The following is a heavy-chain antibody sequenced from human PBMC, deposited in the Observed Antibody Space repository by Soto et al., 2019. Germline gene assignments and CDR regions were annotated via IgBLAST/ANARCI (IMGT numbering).Heavy chain of an antibody. CDR1: GFTFSSYG. CDR2: IWYDGSNK. CDR3: ARGGHVVTANLYYFDY. J-gene: IGHJ4*02. D-gene: IGHD2-21*02. Sequence: QVQLVESGGGVVQPGRSLRLSCAASGFTFSSYGMHWVRQAPGKGLEWVAVIWYDGSNKYYADSVKGRFTISRDNSKKTLYRQMNSLRAEATAVYYCARGGHVVTANLYYFDYWGQGTLVTVSS. V-gene: IGHV3-33*01.